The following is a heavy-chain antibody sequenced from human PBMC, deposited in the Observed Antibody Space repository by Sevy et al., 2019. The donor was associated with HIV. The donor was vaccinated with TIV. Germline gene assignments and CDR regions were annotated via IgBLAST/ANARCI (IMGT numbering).Heavy chain of an antibody. CDR2: INPNSGGT. V-gene: IGHV1-2*06. CDR1: GYTFTDYY. J-gene: IGHJ2*01. CDR3: AREATHQVYGSAGLIAYFDL. D-gene: IGHD3-10*01. Sequence: ASVKVSCKTSGYTFTDYYMHWVRQAPGQGLEWMGRINPNSGGTNYAQEFQGRVTMTRDTSISTAYMELTRLKSDETAVYYCAREATHQVYGSAGLIAYFDLWVRGTLVTVSS.